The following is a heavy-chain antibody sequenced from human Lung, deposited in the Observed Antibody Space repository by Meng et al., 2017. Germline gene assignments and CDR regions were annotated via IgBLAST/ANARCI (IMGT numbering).Heavy chain of an antibody. J-gene: IGHJ4*02. CDR3: ARGPTTMAHDFDY. CDR2: INHSGST. V-gene: IGHV4-34*01. D-gene: IGHD4-11*01. Sequence: QGQLKQWGGGLLKLSETRSLTCVVAGGSVSDDYWSWIRQPPGKGLEWIGEINHSGSTNYNPALESRATISVDTSQNNLSLKLSSVTAADSAVYYCARGPTTMAHDFDYWGQGTLVTVSS. CDR1: GGSVSDDY.